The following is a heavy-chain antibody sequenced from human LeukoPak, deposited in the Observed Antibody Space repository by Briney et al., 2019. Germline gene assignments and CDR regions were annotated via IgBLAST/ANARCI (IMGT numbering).Heavy chain of an antibody. J-gene: IGHJ5*02. CDR1: GFMFSSYC. CDR2: IKQDGSEK. V-gene: IGHV3-7*05. Sequence: GGSLRLSCVASGFMFSSYCMTWVRQAPGKGLEWVANIKQDGSEKYYVESVKGRFTISRDNAKNSLYLQMNSLRAEDTAVYYCARDQGDFWSGHVGWFDPWGQGTLVTVSS. D-gene: IGHD3-3*01. CDR3: ARDQGDFWSGHVGWFDP.